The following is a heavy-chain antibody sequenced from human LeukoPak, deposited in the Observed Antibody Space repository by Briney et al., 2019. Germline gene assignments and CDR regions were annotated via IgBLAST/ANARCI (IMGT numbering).Heavy chain of an antibody. CDR2: IRSKIYGGTT. D-gene: IGHD5-12*01. J-gene: IGHJ4*02. Sequence: GGSLRLSCTASGFTFDNYAMSWFRQAPGKGVEGVGFIRSKIYGGTTEYAASVKGRFTISRDDSKSIAYLQMTSLKSEDTAVYYCVRYSGDADYWGQGTLVTVSS. CDR3: VRYSGDADY. CDR1: GFTFDNYA. V-gene: IGHV3-49*03.